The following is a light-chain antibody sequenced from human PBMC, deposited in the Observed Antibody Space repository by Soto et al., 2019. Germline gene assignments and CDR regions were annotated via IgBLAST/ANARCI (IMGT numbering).Light chain of an antibody. CDR2: DVS. CDR1: SSKW. Sequence: DIPMTQSPSTLAASVGDTVTMTCRSSSKWLAWYQKKPGKAPKLLIYDVSNLERGVPPRFSGSTSGAESTLPITGLQPDDLGTYSCHHSPDFTFGHGTNVEIK. J-gene: IGKJ2*01. CDR3: HHSPDFT. V-gene: IGKV1-5*01.